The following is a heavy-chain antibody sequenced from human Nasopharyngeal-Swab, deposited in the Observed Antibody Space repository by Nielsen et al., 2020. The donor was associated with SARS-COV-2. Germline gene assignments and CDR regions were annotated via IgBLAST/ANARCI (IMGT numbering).Heavy chain of an antibody. V-gene: IGHV4-30-2*01. J-gene: IGHJ6*02. CDR3: ARVFQEQQLAGGYYYGMDV. CDR2: IYHSGST. Sequence: SETLSLTCAASGGSISSGGYSWSWIRQPPGKGLEWIGYIYHSGSTYYNPSLKSRVTISVDRSKNQFSLKLSSVTAADTAVYYCARVFQEQQLAGGYYYGMDVWGQGTTVTVSS. CDR1: GGSISSGGYS. D-gene: IGHD6-13*01.